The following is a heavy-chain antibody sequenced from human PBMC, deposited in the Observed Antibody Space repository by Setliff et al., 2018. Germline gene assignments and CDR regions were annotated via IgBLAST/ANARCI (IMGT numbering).Heavy chain of an antibody. V-gene: IGHV4-34*01. J-gene: IGHJ3*02. CDR2: INQSGSG. CDR3: RQAVVGRDVFDI. Sequence: SETLSLTCNVYGESFDTYYWSWIRQPPGKGLEWFGEINQSGSGDYNPSFKGRVTISVDTSKKQFSLTLRYVTAADTALYYCRQAVVGRDVFDIWGQGAVVTVSS. CDR1: GESFDTYY. D-gene: IGHD1-1*01.